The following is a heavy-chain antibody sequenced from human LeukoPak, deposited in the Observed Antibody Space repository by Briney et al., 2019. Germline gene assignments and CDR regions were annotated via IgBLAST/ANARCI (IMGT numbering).Heavy chain of an antibody. D-gene: IGHD3-16*01. CDR2: ISYDGSNK. Sequence: GGSLRLSCAASGFTFSSYGMHWVRQAPGKGLEWVAVISYDGSNKYYADSVKGRFTISRDNSKNTLYLQMNSLRAEDTAVYYCGKDLAAVWDAFDIWGQGTMVTVSS. V-gene: IGHV3-30*18. J-gene: IGHJ3*02. CDR3: GKDLAAVWDAFDI. CDR1: GFTFSSYG.